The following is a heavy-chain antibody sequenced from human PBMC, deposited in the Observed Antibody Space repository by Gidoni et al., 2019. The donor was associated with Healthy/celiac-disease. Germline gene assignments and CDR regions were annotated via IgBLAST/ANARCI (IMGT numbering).Heavy chain of an antibody. V-gene: IGHV4-34*01. J-gene: IGHJ4*02. CDR3: ARGEDIAAAAS. CDR2: INHSGST. D-gene: IGHD6-13*01. CDR1: GGSFSGYY. Sequence: QVQLQQWGAGLLKPSETLSLTCAVYGGSFSGYYWSWIRQPPGKGLEWIGEINHSGSTNYNPSLKSRVTISVDTSKNQFSLKLSSVTAADTAVYYCARGEDIAAAASWGQGTLVTVSS.